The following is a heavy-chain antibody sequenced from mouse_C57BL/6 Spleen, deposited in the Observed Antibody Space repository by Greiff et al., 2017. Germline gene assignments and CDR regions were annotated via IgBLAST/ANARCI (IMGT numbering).Heavy chain of an antibody. V-gene: IGHV5-17*01. D-gene: IGHD2-14*01. CDR2: ISSGSSTI. CDR1: GFTFSDYG. Sequence: EVMLVESGGGLVKPGGSLKLSCAASGFTFSDYGMHWVRQAPEKGLEWVAYISSGSSTIYYADTVKGRFTISRDNAKNTLFLQMTRLRSEDTAMYYCARAGTGYFDVWGTGTTVTVSS. J-gene: IGHJ1*03. CDR3: ARAGTGYFDV.